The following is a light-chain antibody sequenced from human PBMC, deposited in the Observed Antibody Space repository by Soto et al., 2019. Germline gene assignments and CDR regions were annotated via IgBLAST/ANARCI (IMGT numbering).Light chain of an antibody. CDR3: QQYATPPLT. V-gene: IGKV3-20*01. CDR1: QSVSSNY. J-gene: IGKJ4*01. CDR2: DAS. Sequence: EIVLTQSPGTLALSPGERATLPCRASQSVSSNYLAWYQQKPGQAPRLLICDASSRATGIPDRFSGSGSGSDFTLTISRLEPEDFAVYYCQQYATPPLTFGGGTKVEIK.